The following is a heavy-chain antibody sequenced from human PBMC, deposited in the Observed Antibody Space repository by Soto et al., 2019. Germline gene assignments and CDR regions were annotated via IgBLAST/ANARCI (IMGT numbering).Heavy chain of an antibody. CDR2: LNSDGSNT. J-gene: IGHJ3*02. V-gene: IGHV3-74*01. D-gene: IGHD4-17*01. Sequence: GSLRLSCVGSGFTFSNYWMHWVRQTPGEGLVWVSRLNSDGSNTDYADSVKGRFSISRDNAKNTVYLQMNSLRVDDTARYYCVGDYGGLEGFDIWGQGTMVTVSS. CDR3: VGDYGGLEGFDI. CDR1: GFTFSNYW.